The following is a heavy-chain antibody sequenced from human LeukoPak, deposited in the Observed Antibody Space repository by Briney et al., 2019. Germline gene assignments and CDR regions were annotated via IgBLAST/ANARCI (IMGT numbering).Heavy chain of an antibody. V-gene: IGHV3-23*01. Sequence: GGSLRLSCAVSGFSVSSFGMSWVRQAPGKGLGWISAISVDGESAYYADSVKGRFIISRDNSKNTLYLQLSSLRAEDTAVYYCAQGYLSGWYPYWGLGSLVSVSS. J-gene: IGHJ4*02. D-gene: IGHD6-19*01. CDR1: GFSVSSFG. CDR3: AQGYLSGWYPY. CDR2: ISVDGESA.